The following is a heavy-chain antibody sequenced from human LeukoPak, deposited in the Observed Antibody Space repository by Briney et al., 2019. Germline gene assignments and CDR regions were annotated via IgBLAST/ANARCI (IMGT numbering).Heavy chain of an antibody. V-gene: IGHV3-23*01. CDR3: ARGYSSGGGPFDR. CDR1: GFTFTNYA. Sequence: TGGSLRLSCAASGFTFTNYAMNWVRQAPGKGLDRVSVISGSGGSANYADYVKGRFTISRDNSKHSLYLQMNSLRAEDTAVYYCARGYSSGGGPFDRWGQGTLVTVSS. J-gene: IGHJ5*02. CDR2: ISGSGGSA. D-gene: IGHD6-19*01.